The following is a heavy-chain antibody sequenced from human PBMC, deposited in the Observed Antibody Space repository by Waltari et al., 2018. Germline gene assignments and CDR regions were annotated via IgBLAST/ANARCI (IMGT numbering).Heavy chain of an antibody. V-gene: IGHV1-69*01. CDR2: IIPITESA. Sequence: QVQLVQSGAEVRMPGSSVTVSCTASGGIFITYAYNWLRQAPGQGPEWMGGIIPITESAISAQKFQGRVSFTADESTNTAHMELSGLRSDDTAVYYCAKNGNIMLRATNFRDTFDVWGQGTLVTVSS. J-gene: IGHJ3*01. D-gene: IGHD7-27*01. CDR1: GGIFITYA. CDR3: AKNGNIMLRATNFRDTFDV.